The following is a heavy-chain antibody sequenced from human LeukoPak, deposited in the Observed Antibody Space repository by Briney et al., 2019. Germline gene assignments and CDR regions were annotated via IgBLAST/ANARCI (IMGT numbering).Heavy chain of an antibody. CDR3: AGNYGPSYFDY. V-gene: IGHV3-33*01. D-gene: IGHD3-10*01. CDR1: GFTFSNYG. J-gene: IGHJ4*02. CDR2: IWYDGSNK. Sequence: PGGSLRLSCAASGFTFSNYGMHWVRQAPGKGLEWVAVIWYDGSNKYYADSVKGRFTISRDNSKNTLYLQMNSLRAEDTAVYYCAGNYGPSYFDYWGQGTMVTVSS.